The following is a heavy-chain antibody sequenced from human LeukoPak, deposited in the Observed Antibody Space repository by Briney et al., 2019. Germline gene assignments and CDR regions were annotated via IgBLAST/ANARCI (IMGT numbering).Heavy chain of an antibody. CDR2: ISSCGGRT. D-gene: IGHD6-13*01. V-gene: IGHV3-64*01. J-gene: IGHJ6*02. Sequence: GGPVRLSCAASGLKHSIYDMHCAPHAPEKAREYVSSISSCGGRTYYAHSLKDRLNISRNISTNELYLQMGSLRAEDAAVYYCARDQPARPHSSPHNDGMDVWGEGPTVSVS. CDR1: GLKHSIYD. CDR3: ARDQPARPHSSPHNDGMDV.